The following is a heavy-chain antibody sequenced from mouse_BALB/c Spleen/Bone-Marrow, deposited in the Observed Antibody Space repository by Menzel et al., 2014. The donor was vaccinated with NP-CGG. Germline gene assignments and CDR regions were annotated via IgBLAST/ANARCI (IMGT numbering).Heavy chain of an antibody. CDR2: IWNGGST. V-gene: IGHV2-6-4*01. J-gene: IGHJ2*01. CDR1: GFSLSRYN. CDR3: ARNYCGIPYYFDY. D-gene: IGHD1-1*01. Sequence: VKLVESGPGLVAPSQSLSITCTVSGFSLSRYNVHWVRQPPGKGLEWLGMIWNGGSTDYNSALKSRLSISKDNSKSQVFLKMNSLQTDDTAMYYCARNYCGIPYYFDYWGQGTTLTVSS.